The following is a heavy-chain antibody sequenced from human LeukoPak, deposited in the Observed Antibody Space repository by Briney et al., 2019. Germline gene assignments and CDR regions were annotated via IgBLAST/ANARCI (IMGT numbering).Heavy chain of an antibody. J-gene: IGHJ4*02. CDR2: INRVVRST. V-gene: IGHV3-74*01. D-gene: IGHD5-18*01. CDR3: ARAGWGYSYGPFDY. Sequence: GGSLRLSCAASGFTFSSYWTDWVRQAPGKGLGWVSRINRVVRSTSYAGSGKGRLTICRDNAKNTLYLQMDSLRAEGTAVYVCARAGWGYSYGPFDYWGKGTLVAVSS. CDR1: GFTFSSYW.